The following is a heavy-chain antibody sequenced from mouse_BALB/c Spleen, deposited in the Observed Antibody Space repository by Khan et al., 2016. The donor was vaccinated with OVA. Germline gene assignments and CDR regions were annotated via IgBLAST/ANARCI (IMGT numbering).Heavy chain of an antibody. V-gene: IGHV1-7*01. CDR1: GYTFTSYW. CDR3: ASEEYYYCSSSHYFDY. CDR2: INPSTGYT. D-gene: IGHD1-1*01. Sequence: QVQLQQSGAELAKPGASVKMSCKASGYTFTSYWMHWVKQRPGQGLEWIGYINPSTGYTEYNQKFKDKATLTADKSSSTAYMQLSSLTSEDSAIYSYASEEYYYCSSSHYFDYWGQGTTVTVSS. J-gene: IGHJ2*01.